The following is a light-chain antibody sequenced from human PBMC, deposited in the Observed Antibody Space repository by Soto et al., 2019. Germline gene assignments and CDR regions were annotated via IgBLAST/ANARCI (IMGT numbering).Light chain of an antibody. V-gene: IGLV2-14*01. Sequence: QSALTQPASVSGSPGQSITISCTGTSSDVGGYNYVSWYQQHPGKAPKLMIYKVSNRPSGVSNRFSGSKSGNTASLTISGLQAEDEADYYCSSYTSSSTLVFGGGTNVTVL. J-gene: IGLJ2*01. CDR1: SSDVGGYNY. CDR2: KVS. CDR3: SSYTSSSTLV.